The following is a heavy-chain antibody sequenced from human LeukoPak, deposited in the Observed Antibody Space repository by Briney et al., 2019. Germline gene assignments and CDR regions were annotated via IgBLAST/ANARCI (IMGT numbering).Heavy chain of an antibody. CDR1: GFTFSSYA. CDR2: LSGRGGAT. V-gene: IGHV3-23*01. Sequence: GGSLRLSCAASGFTFSSYAMSWVSQAPGGGLEWVSGLSGRGGATDYAVSVTGRFTISRDNSKNTLHLQMDSRRAEDTAVYYCAKVIAVASGYFQHWGQGTLVTVSS. D-gene: IGHD6-19*01. J-gene: IGHJ1*01. CDR3: AKVIAVASGYFQH.